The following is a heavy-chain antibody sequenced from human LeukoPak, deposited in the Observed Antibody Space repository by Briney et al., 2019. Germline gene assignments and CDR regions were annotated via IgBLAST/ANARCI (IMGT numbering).Heavy chain of an antibody. CDR2: ISYDGSVK. V-gene: IGHV3-30*03. CDR3: ARDRSGSYSRDY. J-gene: IGHJ4*02. D-gene: IGHD1-26*01. Sequence: PGRSLRLSCAASGFTFRSYGMHWVRQVPGKGLEWVAIISYDGSVKYYADSVKGRFTISRDSFNDTLYLQMNSLRPDDSAVYYCARDRSGSYSRDYWGQGTLVTVSS. CDR1: GFTFRSYG.